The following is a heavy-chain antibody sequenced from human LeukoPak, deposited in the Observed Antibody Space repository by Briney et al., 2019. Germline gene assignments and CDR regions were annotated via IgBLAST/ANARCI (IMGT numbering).Heavy chain of an antibody. CDR3: ARDDIIVGAITLDY. CDR1: GFIFSTYA. D-gene: IGHD1-26*01. J-gene: IGHJ4*02. Sequence: GRSLRLSCEASGFIFSTYAMHWVRQAPGKGLEWLAVISSDGSNKYHVDSVKGRFTISRDNSKNTLYPEMDSVRLGDTAVYYCARDDIIVGAITLDYWGQGTLVTVSS. CDR2: ISSDGSNK. V-gene: IGHV3-30*04.